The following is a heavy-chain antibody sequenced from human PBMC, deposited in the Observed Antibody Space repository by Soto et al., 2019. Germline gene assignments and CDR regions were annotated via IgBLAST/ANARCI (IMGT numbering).Heavy chain of an antibody. CDR1: GDSISNSDYY. D-gene: IGHD3-10*01. CDR3: AARPYYYYGLDV. J-gene: IGHJ6*02. V-gene: IGHV4-30-4*01. Sequence: SETLSLTCTVSGDSISNSDYYWNWIRQSPGKGLEWIASIDYSGSTYYNPSLKSRVVISADGAKNQFSLKMTSVTAADTGLYYCAARPYYYYGLDVWGQGTTVTVSS. CDR2: IDYSGST.